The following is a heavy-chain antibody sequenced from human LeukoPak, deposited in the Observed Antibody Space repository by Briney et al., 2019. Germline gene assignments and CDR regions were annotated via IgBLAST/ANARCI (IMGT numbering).Heavy chain of an antibody. CDR3: ARDHSLYPPDSADY. Sequence: ASVKVSCKASGYTFTSYGISWVRQAPGQGLEWMGWISAYNGNTNYAQKLQGRVTMTTDTSTSTAYMELRGLRSDDTAVYYCARDHSLYPPDSADYWGQGTLVTVSS. D-gene: IGHD2-2*02. CDR1: GYTFTSYG. V-gene: IGHV1-18*01. CDR2: ISAYNGNT. J-gene: IGHJ4*02.